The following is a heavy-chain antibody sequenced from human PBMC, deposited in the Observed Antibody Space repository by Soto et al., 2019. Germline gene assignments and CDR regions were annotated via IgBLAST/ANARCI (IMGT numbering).Heavy chain of an antibody. CDR3: AREWSAAGHFYGMDV. V-gene: IGHV1-8*01. CDR2: MNTNSDDT. Sequence: ASVKVSCKTSGYTFTSYYINWVRQAPGQGLEWVGWMNTNSDDTRSAQKFRGRLTLTRDKSMRAVYMKLSNLRPDDSAVYYCAREWSAAGHFYGMDVWGQGTTVTVSS. D-gene: IGHD6-13*01. J-gene: IGHJ6*02. CDR1: GYTFTSYY.